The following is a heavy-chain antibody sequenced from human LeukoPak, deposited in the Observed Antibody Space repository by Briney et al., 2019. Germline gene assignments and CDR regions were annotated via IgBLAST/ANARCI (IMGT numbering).Heavy chain of an antibody. CDR2: MKSNSGDT. CDR3: ARGEYSSSWYPFDY. V-gene: IGHV1-8*01. CDR1: GYTFTGYD. D-gene: IGHD6-13*01. J-gene: IGHJ4*02. Sequence: ASVMVSCKTSGYTFTGYDINWVRQAPGQGLEWMGWMKSNSGDTHFAQKFQGRVTMTRNTSISTAFLELSSLRSEDTAVYYCARGEYSSSWYPFDYWGQGSLVTVSS.